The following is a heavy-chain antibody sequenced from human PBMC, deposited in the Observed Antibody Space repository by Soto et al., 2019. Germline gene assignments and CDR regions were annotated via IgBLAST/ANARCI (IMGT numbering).Heavy chain of an antibody. Sequence: QLQLQESGSGLVKPSQTLSLTCAVSGGSISSGGYSWSWIRQPPGKGLEWIGYIYYGSTYYNPSLKSRVTISVDRSKNQFSLKLSSVTAADTAVYYCARTPYIWGQGTMVTVSS. J-gene: IGHJ3*02. CDR1: GGSISSGGYS. V-gene: IGHV4-30-2*01. CDR2: IYYGST. CDR3: ARTPYI.